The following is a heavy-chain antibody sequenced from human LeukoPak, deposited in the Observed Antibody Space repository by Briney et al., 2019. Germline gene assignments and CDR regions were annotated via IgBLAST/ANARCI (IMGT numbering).Heavy chain of an antibody. CDR1: GFSFRGYG. J-gene: IGHJ4*02. CDR3: ARGRGGPPFDY. CDR2: ISADGGTT. Sequence: GGSLGLSCAASGFSFRGYGMHWVRQAPGKGLEYVSAISADGGTTYYADSVKDRFIISRDNSKNTLYLQMGSLRNEDMAVYYCARGRGGPPFDYWGQGALVTVSS. V-gene: IGHV3-64*02.